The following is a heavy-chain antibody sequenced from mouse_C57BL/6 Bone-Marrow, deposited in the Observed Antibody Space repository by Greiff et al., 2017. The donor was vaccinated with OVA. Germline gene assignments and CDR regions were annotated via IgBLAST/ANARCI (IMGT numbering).Heavy chain of an antibody. CDR1: GFSLSTFGMG. CDR2: IWWDDDK. V-gene: IGHV8-8*01. D-gene: IGHD1-1*01. CDR3: ALITYYCGGSYGY. Sequence: QVPLKVSGPGILQPSQTLSLTCSFSGFSLSTFGMGVGWIRQPSGKGLEWLAHIWWDDDKYYNPALKSRLTISKDTSKNQEFLKSAYVDTANSAAYDCALITYYCGGSYGYWGQGTTLTVSS. J-gene: IGHJ2*01.